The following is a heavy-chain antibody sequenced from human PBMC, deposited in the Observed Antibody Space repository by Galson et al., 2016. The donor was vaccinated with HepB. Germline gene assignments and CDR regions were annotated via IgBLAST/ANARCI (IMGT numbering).Heavy chain of an antibody. J-gene: IGHJ4*02. CDR3: ARVMVHGLGVYDY. CDR1: GFTFSTYA. D-gene: IGHD3/OR15-3a*01. Sequence: SLRLSCAASGFTFSTYAMMWVRQAPGKGLEWVSFISDSSSTIYFADSVKGRFTISRDNAKNSLYLQMNSLGAEDTAVYYCARVMVHGLGVYDYWGQGTLVTVSS. CDR2: ISDSSSTI. V-gene: IGHV3-48*01.